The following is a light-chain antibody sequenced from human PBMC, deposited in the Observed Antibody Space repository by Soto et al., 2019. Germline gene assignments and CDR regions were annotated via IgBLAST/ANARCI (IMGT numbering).Light chain of an antibody. Sequence: DVQMTQSPSTLSASVGDRVTITCRASQSVTSWLAWYQQKPGKAPKVLIYDASSLESGVPSRFSGSGSGTEFPLTISSLHPDDFATYCCHHYNSYPGTFGQGTKVEIK. CDR1: QSVTSW. V-gene: IGKV1-5*01. J-gene: IGKJ1*01. CDR2: DAS. CDR3: HHYNSYPGT.